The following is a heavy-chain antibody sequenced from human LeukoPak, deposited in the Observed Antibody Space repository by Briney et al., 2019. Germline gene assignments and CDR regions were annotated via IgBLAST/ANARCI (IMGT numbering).Heavy chain of an antibody. CDR3: ASGTKWGLLLNY. J-gene: IGHJ4*02. V-gene: IGHV3-53*01. CDR2: IYSGGAT. D-gene: IGHD1-26*01. Sequence: PGGSLRLSCAASGFTVSSNYMSWVRQAPGKGLEWVSVIYSGGATYYADSVKGRFTISRDNSKNTLFLQMNSLKVEDTAVYYCASGTKWGLLLNYWGQGTLVTVSS. CDR1: GFTVSSNY.